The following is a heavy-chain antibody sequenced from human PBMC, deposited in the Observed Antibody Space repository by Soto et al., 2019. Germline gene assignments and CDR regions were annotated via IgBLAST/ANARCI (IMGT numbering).Heavy chain of an antibody. CDR2: ISSSSSTK. D-gene: IGHD6-19*01. CDR1: GFTFSSYW. CDR3: ARDKGTWLRAFDI. Sequence: GGSLRLSCAASGFTFSSYWMSWVRQAPGKGLELISYISSSSSTKYYADSVKGRFTISRDNAKNSLYLHMNSLRDEDAAVYYCARDKGTWLRAFDIWGQGTMVTVSS. V-gene: IGHV3-48*02. J-gene: IGHJ3*02.